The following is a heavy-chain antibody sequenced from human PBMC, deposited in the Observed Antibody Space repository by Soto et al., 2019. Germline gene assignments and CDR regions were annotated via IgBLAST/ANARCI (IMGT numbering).Heavy chain of an antibody. Sequence: QVHLEESGGGVVHPGRSLRLSCAASGFTFNTYAVRWVRQAPGKGLEWVAVVSSDGSNKYYSDSVKGRFSISRDNSNNTLSLQMNSLRTEDTAVYYCARGAITVLRGVDYWGRGTLVTVSS. J-gene: IGHJ4*02. CDR3: ARGAITVLRGVDY. D-gene: IGHD3-10*01. V-gene: IGHV3-30*04. CDR1: GFTFNTYA. CDR2: VSSDGSNK.